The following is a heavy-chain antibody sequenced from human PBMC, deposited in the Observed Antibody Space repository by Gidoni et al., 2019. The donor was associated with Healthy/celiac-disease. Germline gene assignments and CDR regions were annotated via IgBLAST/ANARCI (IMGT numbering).Heavy chain of an antibody. CDR3: ARDRYDILTGYTVGFDI. J-gene: IGHJ3*02. CDR1: GFTFISYA. D-gene: IGHD3-9*01. Sequence: EVQLVESGGGLVKPGGSLRLSFAASGFTFISYAMNWVRQAPRKGLERVSSISSSSSYIYYADSVKGRFTISRDNAKNSLYLQMNSLRAEDTAVYYCARDRYDILTGYTVGFDIWGQGTMVTVSS. CDR2: ISSSSSYI. V-gene: IGHV3-21*01.